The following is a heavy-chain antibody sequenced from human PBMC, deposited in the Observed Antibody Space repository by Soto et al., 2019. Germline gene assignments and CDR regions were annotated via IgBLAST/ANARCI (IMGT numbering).Heavy chain of an antibody. CDR3: ARGKPFSGMDV. CDR2: IYSNGNT. J-gene: IGHJ6*02. Sequence: QVQLQESGPGLVRPSQTLSLTCIVSGGSVSSVGYYCSWVRQHPGTGLEWIGYIYSNGNTYYDPSLKSRVTISVDTSKNQFSLNLNSVTAADTAVYLCARGKPFSGMDVWGQGTTVTVSS. CDR1: GGSVSSVGYY. V-gene: IGHV4-31*03.